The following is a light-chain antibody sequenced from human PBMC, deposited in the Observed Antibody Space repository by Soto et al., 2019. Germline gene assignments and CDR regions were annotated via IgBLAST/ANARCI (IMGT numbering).Light chain of an antibody. CDR1: QSISSY. J-gene: IGKJ2*01. CDR2: AAS. Sequence: DIQMTQSPSSLSASVGDRVTIPCRASQSISSYVNWYQHKPGKAPKLLIYAASTLQSGVPSRFSGSGSGTDFTLTISNLPPEDFATYYCQQSYNTPPYTFGQGTKLEIK. CDR3: QQSYNTPPYT. V-gene: IGKV1-39*01.